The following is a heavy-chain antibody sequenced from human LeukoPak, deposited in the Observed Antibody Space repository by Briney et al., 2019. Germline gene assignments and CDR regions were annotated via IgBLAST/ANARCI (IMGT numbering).Heavy chain of an antibody. Sequence: PGRSLRLSCAASGFTFDDYAMHWVRQAPGKGLEWVSGISWNSGSIGYADSVKGRFTISRDNAKNSLYLQMNSLRAEDTALYYCAKDIGFSAGTFDYWGQGTLVTVSS. CDR1: GFTFDDYA. V-gene: IGHV3-9*01. D-gene: IGHD6-13*01. J-gene: IGHJ4*02. CDR3: AKDIGFSAGTFDY. CDR2: ISWNSGSI.